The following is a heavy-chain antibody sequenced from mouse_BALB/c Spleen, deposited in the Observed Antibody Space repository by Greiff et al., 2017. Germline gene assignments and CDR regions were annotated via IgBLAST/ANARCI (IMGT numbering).Heavy chain of an antibody. J-gene: IGHJ2*01. V-gene: IGHV5-6-5*01. Sequence: EVMLVESGGGLVKPGGSLKLSFAASGFTFSSYAMSWVRQTPEKRLEWVASISSGGSTYYPDSVKGRFTISRDNARNILYLQMSSLRSEDTAMYYCARGGAYYYGSSYFDYWGQGTTLTVSS. CDR2: ISSGGST. CDR3: ARGGAYYYGSSYFDY. CDR1: GFTFSSYA. D-gene: IGHD1-1*01.